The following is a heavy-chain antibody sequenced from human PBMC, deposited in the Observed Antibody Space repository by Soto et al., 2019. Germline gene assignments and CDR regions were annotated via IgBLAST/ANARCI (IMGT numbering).Heavy chain of an antibody. Sequence: SETLSLTCTVSGGSISSSSYYWGWIRQPPGKGLEWIGSIYYSGSTYYNPSLKSRVTISVDTSKNQFSLKLSSVTAADTAVYYCARRDGTYYFDYWGQGPLVTVSS. CDR1: GGSISSSSYY. V-gene: IGHV4-39*01. D-gene: IGHD1-1*01. J-gene: IGHJ4*02. CDR2: IYYSGST. CDR3: ARRDGTYYFDY.